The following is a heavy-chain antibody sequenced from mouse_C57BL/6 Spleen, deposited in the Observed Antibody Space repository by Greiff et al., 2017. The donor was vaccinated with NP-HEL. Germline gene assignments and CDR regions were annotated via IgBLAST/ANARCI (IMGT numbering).Heavy chain of an antibody. CDR1: GYTFTDYY. V-gene: IGHV1-26*01. CDR2: INPNNGGT. Sequence: EVQLQQSGPELVKPGASVKISCKASGYTFTDYYMNWVKQSHGKSLEWIGDINPNNGGTSYNQKFKGKATLTVDKSSSTAYMELRSLTSEDSAVYYCARRTAQAPLAYWGQGTLVTVSA. D-gene: IGHD3-2*02. CDR3: ARRTAQAPLAY. J-gene: IGHJ3*01.